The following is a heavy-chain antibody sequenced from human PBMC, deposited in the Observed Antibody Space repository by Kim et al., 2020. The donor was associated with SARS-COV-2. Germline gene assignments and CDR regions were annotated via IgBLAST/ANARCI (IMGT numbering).Heavy chain of an antibody. D-gene: IGHD5-18*01. CDR2: IIPLLGIP. J-gene: IGHJ4*02. CDR3: ARDGRRDGYNWAY. CDR1: GGSFSSDA. Sequence: SVKVSCKASGGSFSSDAISWVRQAPGQGLEWMGKIIPLLGIPTYPQKFQGRVTITADKSTSTVYMELSSLRSEDTAMYYCARDGRRDGYNWAYWGQGTLVTVSS. V-gene: IGHV1-69*04.